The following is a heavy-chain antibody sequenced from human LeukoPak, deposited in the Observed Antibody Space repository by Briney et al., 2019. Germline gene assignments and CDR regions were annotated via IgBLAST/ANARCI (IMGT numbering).Heavy chain of an antibody. J-gene: IGHJ3*02. Sequence: PSETLSLTCAVSGGSISSGGYSWSWIRQPPGKGLEWIGYIYHSGSTYYNPSLKSRVTISVDRSKNQFSLKLSSVTAADTAVYYCARDSRSYGDYPGASNPSDIWGQGTMVTVSS. CDR1: GGSISSGGYS. CDR2: IYHSGST. V-gene: IGHV4-30-2*01. D-gene: IGHD4-17*01. CDR3: ARDSRSYGDYPGASNPSDI.